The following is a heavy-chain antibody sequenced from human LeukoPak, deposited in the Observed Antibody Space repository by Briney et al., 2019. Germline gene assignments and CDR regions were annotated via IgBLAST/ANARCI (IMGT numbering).Heavy chain of an antibody. Sequence: SETLSLTCAVSGYSIISAYYWGWIRQPPGKGLEWIGSINHSGTTSYNPSLKSRVTISVDTSKNQFSLKLSSVTAADTAVYYCARDGAASYMDVWGKGTTVTASS. V-gene: IGHV4-38-2*02. CDR2: INHSGTT. J-gene: IGHJ6*03. D-gene: IGHD6-25*01. CDR1: GYSIISAYY. CDR3: ARDGAASYMDV.